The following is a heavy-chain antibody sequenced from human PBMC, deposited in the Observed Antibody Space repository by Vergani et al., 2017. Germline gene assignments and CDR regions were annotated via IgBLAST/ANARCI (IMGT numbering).Heavy chain of an antibody. CDR1: GFTFSSYG. CDR2: ISYDGSNK. Sequence: QVQLVESGGGVVQPGRSLRLSCAASGFTFSSYGMHWVRQAPGKGLEWVAVISYDGSNKYYADSVKGRFTISRDNSKNTLYLQMNSLRAEDTAVYYCAKARDWGIAVAALDYWGQGTLVTVSS. V-gene: IGHV3-30*18. D-gene: IGHD6-19*01. CDR3: AKARDWGIAVAALDY. J-gene: IGHJ4*02.